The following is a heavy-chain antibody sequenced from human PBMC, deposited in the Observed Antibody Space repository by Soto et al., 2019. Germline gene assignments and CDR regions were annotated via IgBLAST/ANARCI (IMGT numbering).Heavy chain of an antibody. CDR3: AKRGSGSYYAD. Sequence: EVQLLESGGGLVQPGGSLRLSCAASGFTFSSYAMRWVRQAPGKGLEWVSAISGSGDSTYYADSVKGRFTISRDNSKNTLYLQMKSLRAEDPAVYYCAKRGSGSYYADWGQGTLVTVSS. CDR1: GFTFSSYA. V-gene: IGHV3-23*01. J-gene: IGHJ4*02. CDR2: ISGSGDST. D-gene: IGHD3-10*01.